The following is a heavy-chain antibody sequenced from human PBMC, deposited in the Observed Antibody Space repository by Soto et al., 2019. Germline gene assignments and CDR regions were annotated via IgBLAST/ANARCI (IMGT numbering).Heavy chain of an antibody. J-gene: IGHJ2*01. CDR2: IIPIFGTA. V-gene: IGHV1-69*01. CDR1: GGTFSSYA. D-gene: IGHD3-16*01. Sequence: QVQLVQSGAEVKKPGSSVKVSCKASGGTFSSYAISWVRQAPGQGLEWMGGIIPIFGTANYAQKFQGRVTITADESTSTAYMELSSLRSEDTAVYYCASLNEDMRVWGELGYWYFDLWGRGALVTVSS. CDR3: ASLNEDMRVWGELGYWYFDL.